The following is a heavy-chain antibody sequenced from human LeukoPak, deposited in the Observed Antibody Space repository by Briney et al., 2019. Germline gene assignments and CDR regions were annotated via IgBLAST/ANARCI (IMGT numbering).Heavy chain of an antibody. J-gene: IGHJ4*02. CDR3: ARDDYDFWSGYYFDY. CDR2: ISSSSSYI. D-gene: IGHD3-3*01. CDR1: GFTFSSYS. Sequence: GGSLRLSCAASGFTFSSYSMYWVRQAPGKGLEWVSSISSSSSYIYYADSVKGRFTISRDNAKNSLYLQMNSLRAEDTAVYYCARDDYDFWSGYYFDYWGQGTLVTVSS. V-gene: IGHV3-21*01.